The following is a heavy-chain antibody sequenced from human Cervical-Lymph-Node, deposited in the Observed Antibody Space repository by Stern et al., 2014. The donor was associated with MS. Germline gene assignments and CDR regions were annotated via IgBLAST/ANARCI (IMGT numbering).Heavy chain of an antibody. Sequence: QVQLVQSGAEVKKPGASVKVSCKASGYTFSDYGITWVRQAPGQGLEWMGWINAINDDTNYAQKFQGRVTMTTDTSTSTGYMEVRTRRSDDTAVYYCARGEISPYYYDGMDVWGQGTTVAVSS. CDR2: INAINDDT. J-gene: IGHJ6*02. CDR1: GYTFSDYG. D-gene: IGHD2/OR15-2a*01. CDR3: ARGEISPYYYDGMDV. V-gene: IGHV1-18*01.